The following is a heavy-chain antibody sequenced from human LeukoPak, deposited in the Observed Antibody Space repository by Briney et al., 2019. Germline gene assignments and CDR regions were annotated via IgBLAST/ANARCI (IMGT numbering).Heavy chain of an antibody. V-gene: IGHV4-39*07. CDR3: ASVGIHFATPVDY. CDR1: GGSISSGGYY. CDR2: INQSGST. Sequence: SETLSLTCTVSGGSISSGGYYWSWIRQPPGKGLEWIGEINQSGSTNYNPSLKSRVTISVDTSKNQFSLKLSSVTAADTAVYYCASVGIHFATPVDYWGQGTLVTVSS. J-gene: IGHJ4*02. D-gene: IGHD1-26*01.